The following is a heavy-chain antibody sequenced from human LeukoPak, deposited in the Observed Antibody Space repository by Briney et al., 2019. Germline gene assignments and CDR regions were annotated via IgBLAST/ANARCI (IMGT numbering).Heavy chain of an antibody. CDR2: MNPKSGDT. CDR3: ARGPDYGDY. CDR1: GYTFNNYD. V-gene: IGHV1-8*02. Sequence: ASVKVSCKASGYTFNNYDINWVRQAPGQGLEWMGSMNPKSGDTDLAQKFQGRVTMTRDTSISTAYMELSRLRSDDTAVYYCARGPDYGDYWGQGTLVTVSS. J-gene: IGHJ4*02.